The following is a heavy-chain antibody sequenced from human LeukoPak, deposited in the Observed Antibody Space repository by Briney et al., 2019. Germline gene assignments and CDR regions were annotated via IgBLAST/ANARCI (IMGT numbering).Heavy chain of an antibody. Sequence: SETLSLTCTVSGDSISSYYWSWIRQPPGKGLEWIGYIYYSGNTNYNPSLKSRVTISVDTSKNQFSLKLSSVTAADTAVYYCARGIIVGATWGENDNWFDPWGQGPWSPSPQ. CDR2: IYYSGNT. CDR1: GDSISSYY. J-gene: IGHJ5*02. V-gene: IGHV4-59*01. CDR3: ARGIIVGATWGENDNWFDP. D-gene: IGHD1-26*01.